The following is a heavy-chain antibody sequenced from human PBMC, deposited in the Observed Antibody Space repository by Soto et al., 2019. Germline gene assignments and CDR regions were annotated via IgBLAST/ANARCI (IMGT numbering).Heavy chain of an antibody. CDR3: ASQEVRGSHVYTFDP. V-gene: IGHV4-39*01. CDR1: GGSISSSNYY. J-gene: IGHJ5*02. CDR2: IYYSGST. D-gene: IGHD1-26*01. Sequence: LETLSLTCTVSGGSISSSNYYWGWIRQPPGKGLEWIGSIYYSGSTYYNPSLKSRVTISVDTSKNQFSLKLSSVTAADTAVHYCASQEVRGSHVYTFDPWGQGTLVTVSS.